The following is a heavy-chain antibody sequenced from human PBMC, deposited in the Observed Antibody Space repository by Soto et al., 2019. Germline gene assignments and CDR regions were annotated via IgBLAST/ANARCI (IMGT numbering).Heavy chain of an antibody. V-gene: IGHV1-46*01. Sequence: GASVKVSCKASGYTFTGYYTHWVRQAPGQGLEWMGIINPSGGSTSYAQKFQGRVTMTRDTSTSTVYMELSSLRSEDTAVYYCARDLRYPYHLRSPYYFDYWGQGTLVTVSS. CDR2: INPSGGST. D-gene: IGHD5-12*01. CDR3: ARDLRYPYHLRSPYYFDY. CDR1: GYTFTGYY. J-gene: IGHJ4*02.